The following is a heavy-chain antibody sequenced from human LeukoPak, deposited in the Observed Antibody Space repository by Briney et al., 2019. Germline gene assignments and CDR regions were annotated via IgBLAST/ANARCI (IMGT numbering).Heavy chain of an antibody. CDR1: VFTIITQV. CDR2: ISGSIT. J-gene: IGHJ6*02. CDR3: ASRGYDILTPFSPPYYYGMDL. V-gene: IGHV3-23*01. Sequence: PGGSLTLSCALSVFTIITQVLNWGRQAPGKGLEWVSAISGSITYYADSVRGRFTISRDNSKKLLYLQMNSLTGDDTAVYYCASRGYDILTPFSPPYYYGMDLWGQGATVSVSS. D-gene: IGHD3-9*01.